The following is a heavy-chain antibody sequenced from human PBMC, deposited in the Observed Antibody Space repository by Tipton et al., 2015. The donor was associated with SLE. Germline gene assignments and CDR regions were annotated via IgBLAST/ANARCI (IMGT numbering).Heavy chain of an antibody. D-gene: IGHD3-10*01. CDR1: GGSISSSSYY. CDR2: IYYSGST. J-gene: IGHJ4*02. CDR3: ARGKENYYGSGSLDY. Sequence: TLSLTCTVSGGSISSSSYYWGWIRQPPGKGLEWIGSIYYSGSTNYNPSLKSRVTISVDTSKNQFSLKLSSVTAADTAVYYCARGKENYYGSGSLDYWGQGTLVTVSS. V-gene: IGHV4-39*07.